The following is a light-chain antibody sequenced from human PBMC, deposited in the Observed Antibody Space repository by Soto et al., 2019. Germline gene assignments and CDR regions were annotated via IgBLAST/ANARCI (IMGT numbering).Light chain of an antibody. J-gene: IGLJ1*01. Sequence: QSVLTQPASVSGSPGQSITISCTGTSSDVGGSNYVSWYQQHPGKAPKLMIYDVSNRPSGVSNLFSGSKSGNTASLTISGLQAEDEADYYCGSYSSSSTLYVFGTGTKVTVL. CDR3: GSYSSSSTLYV. V-gene: IGLV2-14*03. CDR2: DVS. CDR1: SSDVGGSNY.